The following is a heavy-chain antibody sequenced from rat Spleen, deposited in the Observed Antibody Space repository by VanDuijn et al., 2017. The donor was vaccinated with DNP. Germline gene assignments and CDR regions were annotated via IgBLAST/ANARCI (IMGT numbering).Heavy chain of an antibody. D-gene: IGHD4-1*01. CDR1: GFTFSNYG. CDR2: ISHTDDTT. J-gene: IGHJ2*01. V-gene: IGHV5S23*01. Sequence: EVQLVESGGGLVQPGRSLKLSCAASGFTFSNYGMAWVRQAPTKGLEWVAIISHTDDTTYYPDSVKGRFTISRDNAYSSLYLQMDSLRSEDTATYYCAIANGDYWGQGVMVTVSS. CDR3: AIANGDY.